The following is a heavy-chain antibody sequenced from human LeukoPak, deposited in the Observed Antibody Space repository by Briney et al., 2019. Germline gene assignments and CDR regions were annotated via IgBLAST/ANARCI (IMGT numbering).Heavy chain of an antibody. D-gene: IGHD2-21*01. CDR3: ARGFRFPDV. V-gene: IGHV3-11*04. Sequence: GGSLRFSXAASGFTFSDYYMSWIRQAPGKGLEWVSVKGRFTISRDNAKNSLYLQMNSLRAEDTAVYYCARGFRFPDVWGKGTTVTVSS. CDR1: GFTFSDYY. J-gene: IGHJ6*04.